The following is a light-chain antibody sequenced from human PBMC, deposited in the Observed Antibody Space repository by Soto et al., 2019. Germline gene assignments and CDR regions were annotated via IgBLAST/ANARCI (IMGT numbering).Light chain of an antibody. CDR2: ATS. CDR1: QSISIL. V-gene: IGKV1-5*03. Sequence: DIHLTQSPSTLSASVGDRVTITCRASQSISILLAWYQQKPGKAPNLLIYATSTLETGVSSRFSGSGSGTAFTLTSRNLQPDDSATYYCQHYNHFSWTFGQGTKVEIK. J-gene: IGKJ1*01. CDR3: QHYNHFSWT.